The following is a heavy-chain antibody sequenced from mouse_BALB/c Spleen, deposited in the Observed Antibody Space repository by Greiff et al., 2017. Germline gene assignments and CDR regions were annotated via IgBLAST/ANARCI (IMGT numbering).Heavy chain of an antibody. CDR2: INPGSGGT. D-gene: IGHD3-1*01. CDR3: ARSGLYYAMDY. J-gene: IGHJ4*01. CDR1: GYAFTNYL. V-gene: IGHV1-54*03. Sequence: QVQLKESGAELVRPGTSVKVSCKASGYAFTNYLIEWVKQRPGQGLEWIGVINPGSGGTNYNEKFKGKATLTADKSSSTAYMQLSSLTSDDSAVYFCARSGLYYAMDYWGQGTSVTVSS.